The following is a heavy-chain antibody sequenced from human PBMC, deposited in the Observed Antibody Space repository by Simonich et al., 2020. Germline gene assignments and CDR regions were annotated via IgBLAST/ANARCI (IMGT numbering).Heavy chain of an antibody. J-gene: IGHJ3*02. CDR1: GYTFPGSY. CDR3: ARGPRWTGDDAFDI. V-gene: IGHV1-2*07. D-gene: IGHD7-27*01. Sequence: VQLVQSGAEVKKPGASVKVSCTASGYTFPGSYMHWVRQAPGQGLDWMGWINPNRGGTNEEHKFQGRATMTRDTANSTAYMELSRLRSDDTAVYYCARGPRWTGDDAFDIWGQGTMVTVSS. CDR2: INPNRGGT.